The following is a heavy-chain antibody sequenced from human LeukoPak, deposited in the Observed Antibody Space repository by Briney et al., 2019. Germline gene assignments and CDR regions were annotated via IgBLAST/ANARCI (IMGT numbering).Heavy chain of an antibody. CDR2: IRDDGSNK. V-gene: IGHV3-30*02. J-gene: IGHJ4*02. Sequence: GGSLRLSCAASGFIFSDYGMYWVRQAPGKGLEWVAFIRDDGSNKYYADSVKGRFTISRDNSKNTLYLQMNSLRAEDTAVYYCARDTVGTKQQLVGDYWGQGTLVTVSS. CDR3: ARDTVGTKQQLVGDY. CDR1: GFIFSDYG. D-gene: IGHD6-13*01.